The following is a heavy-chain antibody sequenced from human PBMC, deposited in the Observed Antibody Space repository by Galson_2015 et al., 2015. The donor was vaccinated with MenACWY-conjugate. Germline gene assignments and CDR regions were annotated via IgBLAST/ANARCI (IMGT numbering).Heavy chain of an antibody. CDR1: GFTFSTYA. Sequence: SLRLSCAASGFTFSTYAMNWVRQAPGKGLEWVSGISDSGGSTLYADSVKGRFTISRDNSKNTLYLQMNSLRAEDTAVYYCAKRTMAGTFDYWGQGTLVTVSS. CDR3: AKRTMAGTFDY. D-gene: IGHD3-10*01. CDR2: ISDSGGST. V-gene: IGHV3-23*01. J-gene: IGHJ4*02.